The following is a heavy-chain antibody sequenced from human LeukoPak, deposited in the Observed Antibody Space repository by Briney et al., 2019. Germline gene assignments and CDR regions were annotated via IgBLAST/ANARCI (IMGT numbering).Heavy chain of an antibody. CDR2: IYPGDSDT. CDR1: GYSFTSYW. J-gene: IGHJ4*02. CDR3: ATSGKNEGAVAGTRY. V-gene: IGHV5-51*01. Sequence: GESLKISCKGSGYSFTSYWIGWLRQMPGKGLEWMGIIYPGDSDTRYSPSFQGQVTISADKSISTAYLQWSSLKASDTAMYYCATSGKNEGAVAGTRYWGQGTLVTVSS. D-gene: IGHD6-19*01.